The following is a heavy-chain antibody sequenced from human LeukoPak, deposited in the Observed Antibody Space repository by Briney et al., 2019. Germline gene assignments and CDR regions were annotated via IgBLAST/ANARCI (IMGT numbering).Heavy chain of an antibody. V-gene: IGHV4-38-2*02. D-gene: IGHD6-19*01. CDR2: IYHSGST. J-gene: IGHJ3*02. CDR1: GYSISSGYY. Sequence: SETLSLTCTVSGYSISSGYYWGWIRQPPGKGLEWIGSIYHSGSTYYNPSLKSRVTISVDTSKNQFSLKLSSVTAADTAVYYCASYSSGWYDAFDIWGQGTMVTVSS. CDR3: ASYSSGWYDAFDI.